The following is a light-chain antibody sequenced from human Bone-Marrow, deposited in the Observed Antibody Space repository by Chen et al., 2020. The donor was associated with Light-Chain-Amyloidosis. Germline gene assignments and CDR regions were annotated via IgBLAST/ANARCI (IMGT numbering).Light chain of an antibody. CDR3: QSADSSGTYEVI. CDR2: RDT. V-gene: IGLV3-25*03. Sequence: SYELTQPPSVSVSPGQTARITCSGEDLPTKYAYWYQQKPGQAPVLVIHRDTERPSGISERFSGSSSGTTATFTISGVQAEDEAGYHCQSADSSGTYEVIFGGGTKLTVL. J-gene: IGLJ2*01. CDR1: DLPTKY.